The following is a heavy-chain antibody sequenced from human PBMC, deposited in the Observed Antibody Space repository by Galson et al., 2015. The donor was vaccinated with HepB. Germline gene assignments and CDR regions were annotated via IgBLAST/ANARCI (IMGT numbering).Heavy chain of an antibody. D-gene: IGHD3-9*01. Sequence: SLRLSCAASGFTFSSYAMHWVRQAPGKGLEWVAVITYDGSNKYYADSVKGRFTISRDNSKNTLYLQMNSLRAEDTAVYYCTRGALRYFDWRDSVGYFQHWSQGTLVTVSS. CDR1: GFTFSSYA. J-gene: IGHJ1*01. CDR2: ITYDGSNK. CDR3: TRGALRYFDWRDSVGYFQH. V-gene: IGHV3-30*04.